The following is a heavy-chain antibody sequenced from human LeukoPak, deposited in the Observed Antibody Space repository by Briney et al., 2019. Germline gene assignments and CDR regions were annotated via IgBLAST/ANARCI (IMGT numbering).Heavy chain of an antibody. CDR2: IIPIFGTA. CDR3: ARKQTVGATHAFDN. J-gene: IGHJ3*02. CDR1: GGTFSNYI. V-gene: IGHV1-69*13. Sequence: SVKVSCKASGGTFSNYIISWVRQAPGQGLEWMGEIIPIFGTANYAQKLQGRATITADGSTRTAYMELSSLRSEDTAVYYCARKQTVGATHAFDNWGQGTMVIVSS. D-gene: IGHD1-26*01.